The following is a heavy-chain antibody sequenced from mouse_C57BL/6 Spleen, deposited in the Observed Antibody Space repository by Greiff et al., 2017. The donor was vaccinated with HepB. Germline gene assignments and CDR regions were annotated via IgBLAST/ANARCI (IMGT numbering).Heavy chain of an antibody. Sequence: DVQLQESGPGLVKPSQSLSLTCSVTGYSITSGYYWNWIRQFPGNKLEWMGYISYDGSNNYNPSLKNRISITRDTSKNQFFLKLNSVTTEDTATYYCARTGLWFAYWGQGTLVTVSA. V-gene: IGHV3-6*01. J-gene: IGHJ3*01. D-gene: IGHD4-1*01. CDR3: ARTGLWFAY. CDR1: GYSITSGYY. CDR2: ISYDGSN.